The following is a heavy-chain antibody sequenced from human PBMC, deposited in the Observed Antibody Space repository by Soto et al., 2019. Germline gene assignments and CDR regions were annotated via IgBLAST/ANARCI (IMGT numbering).Heavy chain of an antibody. CDR3: TTDAEYYYDSSGYPAFDY. D-gene: IGHD3-22*01. J-gene: IGHJ4*02. CDR2: IKSKTDGGTT. CDR1: SVSNAW. Sequence: SVSNAWMNWVRQAPGKGLEWVGRIKSKTDGGTTDYAAPVKGRFTISRDDSNNTLYLQMNSLKTEDTAVYYCTTDAEYYYDSSGYPAFDYWGQGTLVTVSS. V-gene: IGHV3-15*07.